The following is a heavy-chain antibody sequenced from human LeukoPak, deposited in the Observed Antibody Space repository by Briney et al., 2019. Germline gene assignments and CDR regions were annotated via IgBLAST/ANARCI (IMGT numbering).Heavy chain of an antibody. V-gene: IGHV3-21*01. CDR3: AREYYDSSGYYGSYYFDY. D-gene: IGHD3-22*01. J-gene: IGHJ4*02. CDR1: GFTFSSYG. Sequence: PGRSLRLSCAASGFTFSSYGMHWVRQAPGKGLEWVSAIDPSSTYIYYADSVKGRFTISRDNAKNSLYLQMNSLRAEDTAVYYCAREYYDSSGYYGSYYFDYWGQGTLVTVSS. CDR2: IDPSSTYI.